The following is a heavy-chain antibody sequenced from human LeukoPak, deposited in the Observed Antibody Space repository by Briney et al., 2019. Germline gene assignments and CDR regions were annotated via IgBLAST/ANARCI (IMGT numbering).Heavy chain of an antibody. CDR1: GFTVSSNY. V-gene: IGHV3-23*01. CDR2: ISGSGGST. J-gene: IGHJ4*02. Sequence: GGSLRLSCAASGFTVSSNYMSWVRQAPGKGLEWVSAISGSGGSTYYADSVKGRFTISRDNSKNTLYLQMNSLRAEDTAVYYCAKGYRSDFWGGYPYFDYWGQGTLVTVSS. CDR3: AKGYRSDFWGGYPYFDY. D-gene: IGHD3-3*01.